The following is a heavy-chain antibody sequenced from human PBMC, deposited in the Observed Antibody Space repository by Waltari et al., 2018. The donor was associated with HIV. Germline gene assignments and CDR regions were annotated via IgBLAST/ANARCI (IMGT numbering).Heavy chain of an antibody. V-gene: IGHV3-7*01. J-gene: IGHJ4*02. CDR2: RDGDVSGE. CDR3: ARGGTRNDRIFEF. Sequence: EVQLVESGGDLVQPGGSLRLSCAASGFSFANYWMNWFRQAPGKGLEWVANRDGDVSGERYVDSVRGRFTVSRGNAKKSVYLQMDSRRVEDMAVYFCARGGTRNDRIFEFWGQGTLVTVSS. CDR1: GFSFANYW. D-gene: IGHD1-1*01.